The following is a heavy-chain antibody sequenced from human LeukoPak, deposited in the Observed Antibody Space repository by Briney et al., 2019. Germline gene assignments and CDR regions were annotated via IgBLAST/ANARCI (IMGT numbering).Heavy chain of an antibody. Sequence: GGSLRLSCAASGFTFSSYAMSWVRQAPGKGLEWVSAISGSGGSTYYADSVKGRFTISRDNSKNTLYLQMNSLRAEDTAVYYCAKDLSIVVVPAAIVGGFDPWGQGTLVTVSS. CDR2: ISGSGGST. CDR1: GFTFSSYA. V-gene: IGHV3-23*01. CDR3: AKDLSIVVVPAAIVGGFDP. J-gene: IGHJ5*02. D-gene: IGHD2-2*01.